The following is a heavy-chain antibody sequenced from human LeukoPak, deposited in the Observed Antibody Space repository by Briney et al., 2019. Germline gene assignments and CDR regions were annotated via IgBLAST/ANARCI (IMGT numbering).Heavy chain of an antibody. CDR3: ARHPGSLGYCSSTSCSNWFDP. Sequence: SETLSLTCTVSGGSISSYYWSWLRQPPGKGLEWFGYIYYSGSTNDNPSLKSRVTISVDTSKNQFSLKLSSVTAADTAVYYCARHPGSLGYCSSTSCSNWFDPWGQGTLVTVSS. D-gene: IGHD2-2*01. CDR2: IYYSGST. CDR1: GGSISSYY. J-gene: IGHJ5*02. V-gene: IGHV4-59*01.